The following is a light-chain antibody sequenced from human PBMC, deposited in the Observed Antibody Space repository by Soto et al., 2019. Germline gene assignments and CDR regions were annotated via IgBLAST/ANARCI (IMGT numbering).Light chain of an antibody. CDR1: SSDVGGYNY. V-gene: IGLV2-11*01. J-gene: IGLJ1*01. Sequence: QSALTQPRSVSGSPGQSVTISCTGTSSDVGGYNYVSWYQHHPGKAPKLLIYDVSKRPSGVPDRFSGSKSGNTASLTISGLQAEDEADYYCCSYAGSYTHVFGTGTKRTVL. CDR2: DVS. CDR3: CSYAGSYTHV.